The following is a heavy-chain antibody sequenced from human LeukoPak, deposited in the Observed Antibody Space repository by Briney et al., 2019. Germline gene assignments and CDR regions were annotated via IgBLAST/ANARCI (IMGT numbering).Heavy chain of an antibody. Sequence: GESLKISCKGSGYSFTSYWISWVRQMPGKGLEWMGGIDPSDSYINYSPSFQGHVTISADKSISTAYLQWSSLKASDTAIYYCASSVEWGEFDSWGQGTLVTVSS. CDR1: GYSFTSYW. CDR3: ASSVEWGEFDS. J-gene: IGHJ4*02. D-gene: IGHD1-26*01. V-gene: IGHV5-10-1*01. CDR2: IDPSDSYI.